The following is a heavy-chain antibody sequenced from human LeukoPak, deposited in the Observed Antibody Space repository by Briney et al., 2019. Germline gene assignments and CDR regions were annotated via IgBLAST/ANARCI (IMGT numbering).Heavy chain of an antibody. Sequence: GGSLRLSCATSGFTFNRFGMRWVRQAPGKGLEWVAVIWYDGSNKDYADSVKGRFTISRDNSKNTLYLQVSGLRAEDTAVYYCATSAHIEVGTAPPPDYWGQGTLVTVTS. V-gene: IGHV3-33*01. CDR1: GFTFNRFG. D-gene: IGHD2-21*02. CDR3: ATSAHIEVGTAPPPDY. J-gene: IGHJ4*02. CDR2: IWYDGSNK.